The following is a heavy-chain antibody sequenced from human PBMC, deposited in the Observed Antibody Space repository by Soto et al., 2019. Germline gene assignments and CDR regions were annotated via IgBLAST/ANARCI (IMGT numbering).Heavy chain of an antibody. CDR3: ARLADYGDYVWWFDP. D-gene: IGHD4-17*01. J-gene: IGHJ5*02. CDR2: IYYSGST. Sequence: QLQLQESGPGLVKPSETLSLTCTVSGGSISSSSYYWGWIRQPPGKGLEWIGSIYYSGSTYYNPSLKSRVTISVDTSKNQFSLTLSSVTAADTAVYYCARLADYGDYVWWFDPWGQGTLVTVSS. V-gene: IGHV4-39*01. CDR1: GGSISSSSYY.